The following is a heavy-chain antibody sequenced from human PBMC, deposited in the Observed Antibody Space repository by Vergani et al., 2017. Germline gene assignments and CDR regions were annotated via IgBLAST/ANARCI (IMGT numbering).Heavy chain of an antibody. D-gene: IGHD2-15*01. V-gene: IGHV3-30*18. Sequence: QVQLVESGGGVVQPGRSLRLSCAASGFTFSSYGMHWVRQAPGKGLEWVAVISYDGSNKYYADSVKGRFTISRDNSKNTLYLQMNSRRAEDTAVYYCAKEQGGFDYWGQGTLVTVSS. CDR1: GFTFSSYG. CDR3: AKEQGGFDY. J-gene: IGHJ4*02. CDR2: ISYDGSNK.